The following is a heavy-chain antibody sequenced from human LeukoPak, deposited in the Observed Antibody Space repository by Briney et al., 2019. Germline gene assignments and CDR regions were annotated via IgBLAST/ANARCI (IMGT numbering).Heavy chain of an antibody. CDR1: GFTFSSYT. D-gene: IGHD1-26*01. CDR2: ISDSGAST. Sequence: GGSLRLSCAASGFTFSSYTMSWVRQAPGKGLEWVSAISDSGASTNYADSVKGRFTISRDNSKNTLFLQMNSLRAEDTAVYYCAKDRVVGSTYYFDYWGQGTLVTVSS. V-gene: IGHV3-23*01. CDR3: AKDRVVGSTYYFDY. J-gene: IGHJ4*02.